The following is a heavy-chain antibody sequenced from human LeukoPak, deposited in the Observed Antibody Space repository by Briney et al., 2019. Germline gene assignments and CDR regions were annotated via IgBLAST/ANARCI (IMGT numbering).Heavy chain of an antibody. CDR3: ARVRKLRTRGVMDPLDY. D-gene: IGHD3-10*01. Sequence: GVSLRLSCAASGFTFNYYWLTWVRQAPGKGLEWVANIQQDGSEKYYVDSVKGRFIISRDNAKNSLYLLMNSLRAEDTAVYYCARVRKLRTRGVMDPLDYWGQGTLVTVSS. CDR1: GFTFNYYW. J-gene: IGHJ4*02. V-gene: IGHV3-7*01. CDR2: IQQDGSEK.